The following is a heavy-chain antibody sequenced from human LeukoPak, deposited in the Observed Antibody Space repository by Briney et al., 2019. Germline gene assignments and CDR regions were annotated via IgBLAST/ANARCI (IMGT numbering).Heavy chain of an antibody. CDR2: FDPEDGET. CDR3: ARDVFAGYSTHHRFDP. CDR1: GYTLTELS. V-gene: IGHV1-24*01. Sequence: ALVKVSCKVSGYTLTELSMHWVRQAPGKGLEWMGGFDPEDGETIYAQKFQGRVTMTEDTSTDTAYMELSSLRSEDTAVYYCARDVFAGYSTHHRFDPWGQGTLVTVSS. D-gene: IGHD5-12*01. J-gene: IGHJ5*02.